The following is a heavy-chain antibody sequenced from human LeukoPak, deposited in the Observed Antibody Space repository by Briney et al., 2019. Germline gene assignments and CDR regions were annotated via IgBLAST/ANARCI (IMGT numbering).Heavy chain of an antibody. CDR3: ARGSGREWFDP. CDR1: GGSISSGSYY. Sequence: SQTLSLTCTVSGGSISSGSYYWSWIRQPAGKALEWIGRIYSSGSTNYNPSLKSRVTISVDTSKNQFSLKLSSVTAADTAVYYCARGSGREWFDPWGQGTLVTVSS. V-gene: IGHV4-61*02. CDR2: IYSSGST. J-gene: IGHJ5*02. D-gene: IGHD3-10*01.